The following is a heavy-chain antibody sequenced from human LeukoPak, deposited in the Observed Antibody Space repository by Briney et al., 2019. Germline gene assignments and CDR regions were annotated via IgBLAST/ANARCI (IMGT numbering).Heavy chain of an antibody. Sequence: SETLSLTCTVSGGSISSYYWSWIRQPPGKGLEWIGYICYSCSTNYNPSLKSRVPISVDTSKNQFSLKVSSVTAPDTAAYYCARKTAGAAFDMWGQGTMVTVSS. CDR1: GGSISSYY. V-gene: IGHV4-59*01. CDR2: ICYSCST. CDR3: ARKTAGAAFDM. D-gene: IGHD1-14*01. J-gene: IGHJ3*02.